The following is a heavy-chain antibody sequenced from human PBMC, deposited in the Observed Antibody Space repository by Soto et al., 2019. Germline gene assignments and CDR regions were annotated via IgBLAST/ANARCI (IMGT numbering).Heavy chain of an antibody. V-gene: IGHV3-64D*08. CDR2: ISSNGGST. D-gene: IGHD3-3*01. CDR1: GFTFSSYA. CDR3: VTTHYDFWSGYYWFDY. Sequence: GGSLRLSCSASGFTFSSYAMHWARQAPGKGLEYVSAISSNGGSTYYADSVKGRFTISRDNSKNTLYLQMSSLRAEDTAVYYCVTTHYDFWSGYYWFDYWGQGTLVTVSS. J-gene: IGHJ4*02.